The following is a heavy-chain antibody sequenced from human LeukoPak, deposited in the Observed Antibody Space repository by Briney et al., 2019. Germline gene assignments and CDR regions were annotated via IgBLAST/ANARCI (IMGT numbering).Heavy chain of an antibody. V-gene: IGHV1-2*02. CDR1: GYTFTGYY. CDR2: INPNGGGT. D-gene: IGHD1-14*01. CDR3: ARDGSLDY. J-gene: IGHJ4*02. Sequence: ASVKVSCKASGYTFTGYYMHWVRQAPGQGLEWMGWINPNGGGTNSAQKFQGRVTMTRDTSINTAYMELNRLRSDDTAVYYCARDGSLDYWGQGTLVTVSS.